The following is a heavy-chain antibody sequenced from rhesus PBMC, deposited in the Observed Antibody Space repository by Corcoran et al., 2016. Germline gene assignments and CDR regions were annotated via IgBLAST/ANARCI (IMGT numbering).Heavy chain of an antibody. V-gene: IGHV4-127*01. CDR1: GYSISSGYG. D-gene: IGHD6S26*01. CDR3: LGSGWSGF. Sequence: QVQLQESGPGLVKPSETLSLTCAVSGYSISSGYGWGWIRQPPGKGLEWIGQVLGGSGSTHCTPSPRSRVTVSKDTSQNQFSLSLTSVTAADTAVYYCLGSGWSGFWGQGVLVTVSS. J-gene: IGHJ4*01. CDR2: VLGGSGST.